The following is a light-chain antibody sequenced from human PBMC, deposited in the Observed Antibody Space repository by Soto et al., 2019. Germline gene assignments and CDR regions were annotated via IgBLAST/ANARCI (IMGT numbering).Light chain of an antibody. CDR2: EVS. Sequence: QSALTQPPSASGSPGQSVTISCTGTSSEVGGYNSVSWYQQHPGKAPKLMIYEVSKRPSGVPDRFSGSKSGNTASLTVSGLLAEDEADYFCCSYAGSNNLYVFGSGTKLTVL. V-gene: IGLV2-8*01. J-gene: IGLJ1*01. CDR3: CSYAGSNNLYV. CDR1: SSEVGGYNS.